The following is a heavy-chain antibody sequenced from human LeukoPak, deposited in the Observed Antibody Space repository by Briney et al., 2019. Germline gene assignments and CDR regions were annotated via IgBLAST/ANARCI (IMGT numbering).Heavy chain of an antibody. D-gene: IGHD2-2*01. CDR2: INTNTGNP. V-gene: IGHV7-4-1*02. CDR3: ASIPRGDYYYYYMDV. Sequence: ASVKLSCKASGYAFTTYAMNWVRQAPGQGLEWMGWINTNTGNPTYAQGFTGRFVFSLDTSVSTAYLQISSLKAEDTAVYYCASIPRGDYYYYYMDVWGKGTTVTVSS. J-gene: IGHJ6*03. CDR1: GYAFTTYA.